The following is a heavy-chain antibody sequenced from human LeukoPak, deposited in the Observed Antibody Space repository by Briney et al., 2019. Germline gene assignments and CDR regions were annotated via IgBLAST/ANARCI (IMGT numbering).Heavy chain of an antibody. D-gene: IGHD2-2*01. V-gene: IGHV1-2*02. J-gene: IGHJ5*02. Sequence: ASVKVSCKASGYTFSGSYIHWVRQAPGQGLEWMGWINPNSGDTHYAQKFQGRVTMTRDTSSSTAYMDLNSLISDDTAVYYCARVQYQLLFEGNWFDPWGQGTLVTVSS. CDR3: ARVQYQLLFEGNWFDP. CDR2: INPNSGDT. CDR1: GYTFSGSY.